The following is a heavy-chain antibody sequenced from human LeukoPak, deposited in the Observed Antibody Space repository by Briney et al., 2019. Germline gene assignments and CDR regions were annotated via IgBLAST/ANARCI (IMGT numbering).Heavy chain of an antibody. Sequence: PSETLSLTCTVSGGSISRGDYYWSWIRQPPGKGLEWIGYIYYSGSTYYNPSLKSRLTMSVDTSKNQFSLKLSSVTAADTAVYYCAKDLGNGGFDYWAREPWSPSPQ. D-gene: IGHD4-23*01. J-gene: IGHJ4*02. CDR1: GGSISRGDYY. CDR2: IYYSGST. V-gene: IGHV4-30-4*01. CDR3: AKDLGNGGFDY.